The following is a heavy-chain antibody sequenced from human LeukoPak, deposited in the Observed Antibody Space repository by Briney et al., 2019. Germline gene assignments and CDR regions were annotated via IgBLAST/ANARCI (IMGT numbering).Heavy chain of an antibody. CDR1: GGSISSSSYY. Sequence: KPSETLSLTCTVSGGSISSSSYYWSWIRQPAGKGLEWIGRIYTSGSTNYNPSLKSRVTMSVDTSKNQFSLKLNSVTAADTAVYYCTRGLRGRISMVRGYYYYMDVWGRGTTVTVSS. CDR3: TRGLRGRISMVRGYYYYMDV. D-gene: IGHD3-10*01. CDR2: IYTSGST. V-gene: IGHV4-61*02. J-gene: IGHJ6*03.